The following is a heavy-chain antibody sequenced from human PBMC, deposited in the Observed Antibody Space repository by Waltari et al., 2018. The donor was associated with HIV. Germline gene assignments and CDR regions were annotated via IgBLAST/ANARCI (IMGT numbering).Heavy chain of an antibody. J-gene: IGHJ5*02. CDR3: ASERIVVVPAAKTGWFDP. CDR2: MPPIFGTA. CDR1: GGTFSSYA. Sequence: QVQLVQYGAEVKKPGSSVKVSCKASGGTFSSYAISWVRQASGQGLEWMGGMPPIFGTATNTQNLQGRVTNSPDESTGTAYMELSRLSSEDTAVNYCASERIVVVPAAKTGWFDPWGQGTLVTVSS. V-gene: IGHV1-69*01. D-gene: IGHD2-2*01.